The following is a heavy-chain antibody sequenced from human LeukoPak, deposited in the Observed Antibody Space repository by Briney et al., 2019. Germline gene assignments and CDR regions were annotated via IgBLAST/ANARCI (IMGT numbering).Heavy chain of an antibody. CDR1: GFTFSTYW. D-gene: IGHD3-22*01. CDR2: IRQDGRDK. Sequence: GGSLRLSCVASGFTFSTYWMSWVRQAPGKGLEWVANIRQDGRDKYYVDSVRGRFTISRDNADNSLFLEMNSLRAEDTAVYYCARGDYYYDGSGYPIYYFDYWGQGTLVTVSS. J-gene: IGHJ4*02. V-gene: IGHV3-7*03. CDR3: ARGDYYYDGSGYPIYYFDY.